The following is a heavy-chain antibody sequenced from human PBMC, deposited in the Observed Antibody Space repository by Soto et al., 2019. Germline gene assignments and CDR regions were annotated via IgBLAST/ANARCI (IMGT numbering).Heavy chain of an antibody. V-gene: IGHV4-59*01. CDR3: ARGQRSDYYYYYYMDV. J-gene: IGHJ6*03. CDR1: GGSISSYY. D-gene: IGHD1-1*01. Sequence: QVQLQESGPGLVKPSETLSLTCTVSGGSISSYYWSWIRQPPGKGLEWIGYIYYSGSTNYNPSLKSRGTIAVDTSKNQCSLKLSSVTAADTAVYYCARGQRSDYYYYYYMDVWGKGTTVTVSS. CDR2: IYYSGST.